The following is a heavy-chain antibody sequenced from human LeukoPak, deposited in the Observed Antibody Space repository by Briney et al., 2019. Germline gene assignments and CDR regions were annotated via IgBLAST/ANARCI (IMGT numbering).Heavy chain of an antibody. D-gene: IGHD2/OR15-2a*01. CDR2: IYSGEST. Sequence: GGSLRLSCAASGFTVSSNYMSWVRQAAGKGLEWVSVIYSGESTYYADSVKGRFTISRDNSKNTLYLQMNSLRAEDTAVYYCVSDNNYWGQGTLVTVSS. J-gene: IGHJ4*02. CDR1: GFTVSSNY. CDR3: VSDNNY. V-gene: IGHV3-53*01.